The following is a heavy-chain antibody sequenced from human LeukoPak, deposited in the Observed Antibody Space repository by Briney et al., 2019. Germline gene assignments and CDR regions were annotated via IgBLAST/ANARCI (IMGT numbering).Heavy chain of an antibody. CDR1: GFTLSRYD. D-gene: IGHD1-1*01. CDR2: ISGSGGST. CDR3: AKDGTTTITFDY. Sequence: GGSLRLSCAASGFTLSRYDMSWVRQAPGKGLEWVSVISGSGGSTYYRDSVKGRFTISRDNSKNTLYLQMNSLRAEDTAVYYCAKDGTTTITFDYWGQGTLVTVSS. J-gene: IGHJ4*02. V-gene: IGHV3-23*01.